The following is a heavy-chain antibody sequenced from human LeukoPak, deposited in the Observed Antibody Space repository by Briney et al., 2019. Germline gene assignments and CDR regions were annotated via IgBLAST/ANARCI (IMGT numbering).Heavy chain of an antibody. CDR1: GFTFSRYE. D-gene: IGHD3-22*01. CDR3: AREAVYDSSGYNDWVRYGMDV. V-gene: IGHV3-48*03. J-gene: IGHJ6*02. Sequence: AGSLRLSCVASGFTFSRYEMSWVRQAPGKGLEWVSYISTSGTIIYYADSVKGRFTIPRDNAKNSLYLQMNTLRAEDTAVYYCAREAVYDSSGYNDWVRYGMDVWGQGTTVTVSS. CDR2: ISTSGTII.